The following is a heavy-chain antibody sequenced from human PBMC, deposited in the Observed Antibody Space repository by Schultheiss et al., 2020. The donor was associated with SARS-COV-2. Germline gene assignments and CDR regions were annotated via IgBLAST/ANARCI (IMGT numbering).Heavy chain of an antibody. D-gene: IGHD2-2*01. Sequence: SETLSLTCSVSGASITNYYWSWIRQPPGKGLEWIGYIYYSGSTNYNPSLKSRVTISVDTSKNQFSLKLSSVTAADTAVYYCARVERSCSTSCQRWFDPWGQGTLVTVSS. CDR1: GASITNYY. CDR2: IYYSGST. V-gene: IGHV4-59*01. J-gene: IGHJ5*02. CDR3: ARVERSCSTSCQRWFDP.